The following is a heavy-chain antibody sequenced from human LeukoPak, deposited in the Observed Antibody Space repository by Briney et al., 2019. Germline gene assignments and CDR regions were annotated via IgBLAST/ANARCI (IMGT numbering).Heavy chain of an antibody. CDR2: IYYSGSP. CDR1: GGSISTYS. D-gene: IGHD3-9*01. CDR3: ATVFAGYYVFDY. Sequence: PSETLSLTCTASGGSISTYSWSWIRQPPGKGLEWIGYIYYSGSPNYNPSLQSRLTISVDTSKNQFSLNLRSVTAADTAVYYCATVFAGYYVFDYWGQGTLVTVSS. V-gene: IGHV4-59*01. J-gene: IGHJ4*02.